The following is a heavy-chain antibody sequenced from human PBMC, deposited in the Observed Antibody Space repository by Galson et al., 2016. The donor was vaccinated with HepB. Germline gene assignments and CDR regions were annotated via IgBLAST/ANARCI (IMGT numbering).Heavy chain of an antibody. Sequence: SVKVSCKASNFTFTTHGITWVRQAPGRGPEWMGWISHDNGKTDHAPKVQDRLIMTTDTSTNTAYMELRGLISDDTAVYYWARGLRWYGTPMDVWGQGTTVTV. D-gene: IGHD6-13*01. J-gene: IGHJ6*02. V-gene: IGHV1-18*01. CDR3: ARGLRWYGTPMDV. CDR1: NFTFTTHG. CDR2: ISHDNGKT.